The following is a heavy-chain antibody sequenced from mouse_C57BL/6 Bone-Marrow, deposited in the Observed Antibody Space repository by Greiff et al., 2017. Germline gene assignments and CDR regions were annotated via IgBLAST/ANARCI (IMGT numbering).Heavy chain of an antibody. V-gene: IGHV5-6*01. Sequence: EVQLVESGGDLVKPGGSLKLSCAASGFTFSGYGMSWVRQTPDQGLEWVANISSGGSYTYYPDNVKGRFTISRDNAKNTLYLQMSSLKSEDTAMYYCASHGGTTVRFAYWGQGTRVTVAA. CDR2: ISSGGSYT. CDR1: GFTFSGYG. J-gene: IGHJ3*01. CDR3: ASHGGTTVRFAY. D-gene: IGHD1-1*01.